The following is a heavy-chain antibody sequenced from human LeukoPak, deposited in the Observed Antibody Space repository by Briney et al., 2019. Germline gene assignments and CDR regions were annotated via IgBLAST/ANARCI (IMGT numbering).Heavy chain of an antibody. CDR3: AKDANYDFWSGYLFDY. CDR1: GFTFSSYG. D-gene: IGHD3-3*01. CDR2: ISYDGSNK. Sequence: GGSLRLSCAASGFTFSSYGMHWVRQAPGKGLEWVAVISYDGSNKYYADSVKGRFTISRDNSKNTLYLRMNSLRAEDTAVYYCAKDANYDFWSGYLFDYWGQGTLVTVSS. J-gene: IGHJ4*02. V-gene: IGHV3-30*18.